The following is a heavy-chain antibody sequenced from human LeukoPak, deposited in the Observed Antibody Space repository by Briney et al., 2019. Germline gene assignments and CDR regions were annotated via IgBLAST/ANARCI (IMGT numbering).Heavy chain of an antibody. CDR3: ASLIVVVPAATDY. D-gene: IGHD2-2*01. J-gene: IGHJ4*02. CDR2: IYYSGGT. Sequence: SETLSLTCTVSGGAISSSSYYWGWIRQPPGKGLEWIGSIYYSGGTYYNPSLKSRVTISVDTSKNQFSLKLSSVTAADTAVYYCASLIVVVPAATDYWGQGTLVTVSS. CDR1: GGAISSSSYY. V-gene: IGHV4-39*01.